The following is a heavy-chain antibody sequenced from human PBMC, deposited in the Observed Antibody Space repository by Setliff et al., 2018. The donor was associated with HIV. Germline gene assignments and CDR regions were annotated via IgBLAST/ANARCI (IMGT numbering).Heavy chain of an antibody. D-gene: IGHD2-2*01. J-gene: IGHJ4*02. CDR3: AGVHSSNFVFADY. CDR1: GFTFSDYF. V-gene: IGHV3-11*05. CDR2: ISSGPIYT. Sequence: GGSLRLSCAASGFTFSDYFMSWIRQAPGKGLEWISYISSGPIYTNYADSVKGRFTISRDNAKNSVYLQMDRLRAEDTAVYYCAGVHSSNFVFADYWGQGTLVTVSS.